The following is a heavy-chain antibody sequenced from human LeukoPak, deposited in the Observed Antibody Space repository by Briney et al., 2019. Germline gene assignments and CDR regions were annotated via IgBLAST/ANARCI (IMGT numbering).Heavy chain of an antibody. J-gene: IGHJ6*02. CDR1: GGTFSSYA. Sequence: SVKVSCKASGGTFSSYAISWVRQAPGQGLEWMGGIIPIFGTANYAQKFQGRVTITADESTSTAYMELSSLRSEDTAAYYCARDPDLYDILTGYYIYYYYGMDVWGQGTTVTVSS. CDR2: IIPIFGTA. CDR3: ARDPDLYDILTGYYIYYYYGMDV. V-gene: IGHV1-69*13. D-gene: IGHD3-9*01.